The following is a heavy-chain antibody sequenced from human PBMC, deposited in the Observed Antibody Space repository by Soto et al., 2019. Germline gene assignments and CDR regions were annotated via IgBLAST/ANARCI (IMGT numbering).Heavy chain of an antibody. D-gene: IGHD3-3*01. CDR3: AAARFSITIFGVVDAFDI. J-gene: IGHJ3*02. CDR2: IVVGSGNT. Sequence: SVKVSCKASGFTFTSSAVPWVLQARGQVVECIGWIVVGSGNTNYAQKFQERVTITRDMSTSTAYMELSSLRSEDTAVYYCAAARFSITIFGVVDAFDIWGQGTMVTVSS. V-gene: IGHV1-58*01. CDR1: GFTFTSSA.